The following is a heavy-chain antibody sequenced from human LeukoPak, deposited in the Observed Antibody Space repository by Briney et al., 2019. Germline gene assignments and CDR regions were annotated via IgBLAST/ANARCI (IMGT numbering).Heavy chain of an antibody. D-gene: IGHD1-26*01. CDR1: GFTFSTYA. J-gene: IGHJ4*02. CDR3: VRGKWDYFFDY. Sequence: GGSLRLSCSASGFTFSTYAMHWVRQAPGKGLEYVSAISRNGGSTYYADSVKGRFTISRDNSNNALHLQVSSLRVEDTAVYYCVRGKWDYFFDYWGQGTLVTVSS. CDR2: ISRNGGST. V-gene: IGHV3-64D*06.